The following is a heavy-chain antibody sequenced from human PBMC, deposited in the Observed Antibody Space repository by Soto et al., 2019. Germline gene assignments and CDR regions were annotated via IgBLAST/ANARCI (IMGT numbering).Heavy chain of an antibody. CDR1: GYTFTSYG. CDR3: AHDHIIAVTGVLRN. D-gene: IGHD6-19*01. Sequence: AGVTVSRKASGYTFTSYGINWVRQAPGQGPEGMGWISAYEEKTIYSQKFQGGVTLTADTSTPTAYTELSGLRSDDTAVYYCAHDHIIAVTGVLRNWGQGTLVTVSS. J-gene: IGHJ4*02. CDR2: ISAYEEKT. V-gene: IGHV1-18*01.